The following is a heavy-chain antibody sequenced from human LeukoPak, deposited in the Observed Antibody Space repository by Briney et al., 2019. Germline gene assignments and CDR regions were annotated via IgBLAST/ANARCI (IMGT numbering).Heavy chain of an antibody. D-gene: IGHD3-9*01. CDR3: ATDHPTRYFGPFDY. CDR2: FDPEDGET. V-gene: IGHV1-24*01. CDR1: GYTLTELS. J-gene: IGHJ4*02. Sequence: ASVKVSCKVSGYTLTELSMHWVRQAPGKGLEWMGGFDPEDGETIYAQKFQGRVTTTEDTSTDTAYMELSSLRSEDTAVYYCATDHPTRYFGPFDYWGQGTLVTVSS.